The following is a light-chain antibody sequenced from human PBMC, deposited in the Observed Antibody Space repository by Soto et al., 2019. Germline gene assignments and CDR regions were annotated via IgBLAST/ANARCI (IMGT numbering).Light chain of an antibody. Sequence: QSALTQPPSASGSPGQSVTISCTGTSSDVGGYNYVSWYQQHPGKAPKLMIYEVSKRPSGVPDRFSGSKSGNTASLTVSGLQAEDEADYYCTSYAGTNIRYVFGTGTKVTAL. CDR1: SSDVGGYNY. V-gene: IGLV2-8*01. CDR3: TSYAGTNIRYV. CDR2: EVS. J-gene: IGLJ1*01.